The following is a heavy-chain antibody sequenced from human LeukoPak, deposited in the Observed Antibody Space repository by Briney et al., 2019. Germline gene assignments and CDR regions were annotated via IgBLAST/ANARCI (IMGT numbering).Heavy chain of an antibody. CDR3: ANHLACGSTSCPSFDY. D-gene: IGHD2-2*01. Sequence: PGGSLRLSCAASGFTFSDYSMNWVRQAPGKGLEWVSSISDDSNYIYCADSVKGRFTISRDNAKNSLYLQMNSLRAEDTAVYYCANHLACGSTSCPSFDYWGQGTLVTVSS. J-gene: IGHJ4*02. CDR1: GFTFSDYS. CDR2: ISDDSNYI. V-gene: IGHV3-21*01.